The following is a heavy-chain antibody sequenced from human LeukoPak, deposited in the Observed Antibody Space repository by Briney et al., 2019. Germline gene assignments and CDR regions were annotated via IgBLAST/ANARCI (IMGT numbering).Heavy chain of an antibody. CDR1: GYTFTSYY. Sequence: RASVKVSCKASGYTFTSYYMHWVRQAPGQGLEWMGIINPSGGSTSYAQKFQGRVTMTRDTSTSTVYMELSSLRSEDTAVYCCAREYSGWDFDYWGQGTLVTVSS. D-gene: IGHD6-19*01. J-gene: IGHJ4*02. CDR3: AREYSGWDFDY. V-gene: IGHV1-46*01. CDR2: INPSGGST.